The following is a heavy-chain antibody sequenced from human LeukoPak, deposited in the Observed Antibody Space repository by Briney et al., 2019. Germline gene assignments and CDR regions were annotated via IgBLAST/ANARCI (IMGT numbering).Heavy chain of an antibody. J-gene: IGHJ3*01. CDR1: GSSISLYY. CDR2: IHNSGS. D-gene: IGHD2-21*02. CDR3: VRARDMAFDL. V-gene: IGHV4-59*01. Sequence: WETLSLTCTVSGSSISLYYWSWIRQSPGKGLEWIGNIHNSGSIYNPSLKSRITISQDTSKNQVSLKLTAVTAADTALYYCVRARDMAFDLWGQGTMVTVSA.